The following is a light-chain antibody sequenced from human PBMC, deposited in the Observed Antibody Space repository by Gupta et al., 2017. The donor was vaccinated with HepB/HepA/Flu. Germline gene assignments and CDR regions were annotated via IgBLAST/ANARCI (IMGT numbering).Light chain of an antibody. CDR2: VEGSGSY. J-gene: IGLJ3*02. Sequence: QPVLTQSSSASASLGSSVKLTCTLSSGHSSYIIAWHQQQPGKAPRYLMKVEGSGSYNKGSGVPDRFSGSSSGADRCLTISNLQSEDEADYYCETWDSKVFGGGTKLTVL. CDR1: SGHSSYI. V-gene: IGLV4-60*03. CDR3: ETWDSKV.